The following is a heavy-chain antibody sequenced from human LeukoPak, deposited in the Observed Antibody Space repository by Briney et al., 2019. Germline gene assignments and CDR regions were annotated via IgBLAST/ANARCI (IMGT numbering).Heavy chain of an antibody. CDR3: ARGVDGAY. CDR2: INHSGST. J-gene: IGHJ4*02. D-gene: IGHD3-16*01. Sequence: PSETLSLTCAVYGGSFSGYYWSWIRQPPGKGLEWIGEINHSGSTNYNPSLKSRVTISVDTSKNQFSLKLSSVSAADTAVYDCARGVDGAYWGQGTLVTVSS. CDR1: GGSFSGYY. V-gene: IGHV4-34*01.